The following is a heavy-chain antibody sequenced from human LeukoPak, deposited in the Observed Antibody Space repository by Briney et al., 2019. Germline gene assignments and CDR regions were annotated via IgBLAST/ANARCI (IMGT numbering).Heavy chain of an antibody. Sequence: ASVKVSCKASGGTFSSYAISWVRQAPGQGLEWMGGIIPIFGTANYAQKFQGRVTITADKSTSTAYMELSSLRSEDTAVYYCARGEQIWRGYSGYDFWFDPWGQGTLVTVSS. D-gene: IGHD5-12*01. CDR1: GGTFSSYA. J-gene: IGHJ5*02. CDR3: ARGEQIWRGYSGYDFWFDP. V-gene: IGHV1-69*06. CDR2: IIPIFGTA.